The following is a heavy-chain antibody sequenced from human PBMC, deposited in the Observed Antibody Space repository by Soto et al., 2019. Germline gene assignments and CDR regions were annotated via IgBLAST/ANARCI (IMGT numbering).Heavy chain of an antibody. Sequence: PSETLSLTCTVSGGSISGHYWIWIRQSPGRGLEWIGYIFYTGSTNYNPSLKSRVTLSVDTSKNQFSLSLSSVTAADTAVYYCARVGSSGWSPDYWGQGTLVTVSS. J-gene: IGHJ4*02. D-gene: IGHD6-19*01. CDR2: IFYTGST. V-gene: IGHV4-59*11. CDR1: GGSISGHY. CDR3: ARVGSSGWSPDY.